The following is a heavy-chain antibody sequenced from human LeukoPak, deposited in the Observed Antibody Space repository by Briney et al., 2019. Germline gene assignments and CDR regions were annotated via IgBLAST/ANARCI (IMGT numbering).Heavy chain of an antibody. D-gene: IGHD3-22*01. CDR3: ARASDSTGYPQLPFDY. CDR2: FSGGGGGGTT. V-gene: IGHV3-23*01. CDR1: GFTFSSYA. Sequence: GGSLRLSCAASGFTFSSYAMSWVRQAPGKGLEWVSAFSGGGGGGTTFYADSVKGRFTISRDNSKSTLFLQMNSLRAEVTALYYCARASDSTGYPQLPFDYWGQGTLVTVSS. J-gene: IGHJ4*02.